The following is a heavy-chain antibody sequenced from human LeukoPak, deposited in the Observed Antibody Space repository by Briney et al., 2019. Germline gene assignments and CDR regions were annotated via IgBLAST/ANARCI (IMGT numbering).Heavy chain of an antibody. Sequence: ASVKVSCKVSGYTLTELSMHWVRQAPGKGLEWMGGFDPEDGETIYAQKFQGRVTMTEDTSTDTAYMELSSLRSEDTAVYYCARGGGVAVAGDHTPWYFDLWGRGTLVTVSS. CDR3: ARGGGVAVAGDHTPWYFDL. CDR2: FDPEDGET. V-gene: IGHV1-24*01. J-gene: IGHJ2*01. CDR1: GYTLTELS. D-gene: IGHD6-19*01.